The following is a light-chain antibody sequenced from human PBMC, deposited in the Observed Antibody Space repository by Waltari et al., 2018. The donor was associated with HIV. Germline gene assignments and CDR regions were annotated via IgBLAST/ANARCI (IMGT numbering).Light chain of an antibody. V-gene: IGKV4-1*01. CDR1: QRLLYTSKNKNY. Sequence: DIVMTQSPDSLALDRGERATINCKASQRLLYTSKNKNYLYVAWYQQKPGQPPKLLIYWASTREFGVPDRFSGSGSGTDFTLTIRSLQAEDVAVYYCQQYYSAPLTFGQGTRLEIQ. J-gene: IGKJ5*01. CDR2: WAS. CDR3: QQYYSAPLT.